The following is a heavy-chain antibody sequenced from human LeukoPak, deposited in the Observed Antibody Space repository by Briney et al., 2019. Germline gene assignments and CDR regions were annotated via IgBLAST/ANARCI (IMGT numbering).Heavy chain of an antibody. D-gene: IGHD1-26*01. Sequence: GGSLRLSCAASGFTFSNYNMNWVRQAPGKGLQWVSYISSSSSTIYYADSVKDRFTISRDNAKNALYLQMNSLRAEDTAVYYCATESGSYSGTCFDYWGQGTLVTVSS. CDR2: ISSSSSTI. J-gene: IGHJ4*02. V-gene: IGHV3-48*01. CDR1: GFTFSNYN. CDR3: ATESGSYSGTCFDY.